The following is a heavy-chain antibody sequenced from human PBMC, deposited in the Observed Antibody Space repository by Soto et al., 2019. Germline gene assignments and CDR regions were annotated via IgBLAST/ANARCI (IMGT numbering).Heavy chain of an antibody. J-gene: IGHJ6*02. CDR2: INPSGGST. Sequence: ASVKVPCKASGYTFTSYYMHWVRQAPGQGLEWMGIINPSGGSTSYAQKFQGRVTMTRNTSISTAYMELSSLRSEDTAVYYCARANSIFGVVYYYYYGMDVWGQGTTVTVSS. V-gene: IGHV1-46*01. CDR1: GYTFTSYY. D-gene: IGHD3-3*01. CDR3: ARANSIFGVVYYYYYGMDV.